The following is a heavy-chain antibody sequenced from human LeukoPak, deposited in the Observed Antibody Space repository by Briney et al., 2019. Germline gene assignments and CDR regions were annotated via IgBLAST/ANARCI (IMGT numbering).Heavy chain of an antibody. J-gene: IGHJ4*02. CDR2: MNPNSGNT. Sequence: ASVKVSCKASGGTFSSYAISWVRQAPGQGLEWMGWMNPNSGNTGYAQKFQGRVTITRNTSISTAYMELSSLRSEDTAVYYCARDNGGVASNYWGQGTLVTVSS. CDR3: ARDNGGVASNY. CDR1: GGTFSSYA. V-gene: IGHV1-8*03. D-gene: IGHD3-16*01.